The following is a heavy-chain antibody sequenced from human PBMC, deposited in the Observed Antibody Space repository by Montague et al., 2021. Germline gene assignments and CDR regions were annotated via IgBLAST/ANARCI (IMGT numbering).Heavy chain of an antibody. D-gene: IGHD1-14*01. V-gene: IGHV4-59*01. Sequence: SETLSLTCSVSGASISDYYWSWIRQPPGKGLEWIGYIYYSRRTNYNLSLKSRVTVSVDTSKNQFSLKLSSVTAADTAFYYCAVTNPYYYYGMDVWGQGTTVTVSS. J-gene: IGHJ6*02. CDR2: IYYSRRT. CDR1: GASISDYY. CDR3: AVTNPYYYYGMDV.